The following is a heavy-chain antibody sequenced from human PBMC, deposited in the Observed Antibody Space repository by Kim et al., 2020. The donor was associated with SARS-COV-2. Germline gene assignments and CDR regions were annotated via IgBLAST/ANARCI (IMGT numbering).Heavy chain of an antibody. Sequence: GGSLRLSCAASGFSFDDYAMHWVWHAPGKGLERVSGSSWYSGSIGYADSVKGRLTISRDNANNSLYLQMKSLRTEDTALYYCVKIALAADGDYLGHGTLV. CDR2: SSWYSGSI. D-gene: IGHD6-19*01. J-gene: IGHJ4*01. CDR1: GFSFDDYA. CDR3: VKIALAADGDY. V-gene: IGHV3-9*01.